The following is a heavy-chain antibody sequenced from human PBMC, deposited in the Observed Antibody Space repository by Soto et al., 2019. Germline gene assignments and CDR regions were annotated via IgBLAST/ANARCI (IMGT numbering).Heavy chain of an antibody. Sequence: QVQLVQGGTEVKMAGSSVRISCEASGGTLSNYAVSWVRQAPGLGLEWMGGIIPIFGTTTYAQKFQGRITITADEITGRVYMDLTGLRSDDTAVFYCTRAVRTGNYGMDVWGQGTTVTVSS. CDR2: IIPIFGTT. CDR1: GGTLSNYA. V-gene: IGHV1-69*01. CDR3: TRAVRTGNYGMDV. J-gene: IGHJ6*02.